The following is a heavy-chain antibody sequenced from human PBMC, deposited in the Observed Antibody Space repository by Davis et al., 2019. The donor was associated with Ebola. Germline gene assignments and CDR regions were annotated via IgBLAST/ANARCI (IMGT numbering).Heavy chain of an antibody. J-gene: IGHJ4*02. V-gene: IGHV3-53*04. CDR3: ARGRFGEFPFDY. CDR2: IYSGGST. Sequence: GESLKISCAASGFTVSSNYMSWVRQAPGKGLERVSVIYSGGSTYYADSVKGRFTISRHNSKNTLYLQMNSLRAEDTAVYYCARGRFGEFPFDYWGQGNLVTVSS. CDR1: GFTVSSNY. D-gene: IGHD3-10*01.